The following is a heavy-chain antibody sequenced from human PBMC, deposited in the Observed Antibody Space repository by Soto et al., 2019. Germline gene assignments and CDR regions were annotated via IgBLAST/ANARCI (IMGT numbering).Heavy chain of an antibody. Sequence: PGGSLRLSCAASGFTFSSYAMHWVRQAPGKGLEWVAVISYDGSNKYYADSVKGRFTISRDNSKNTLYLQMNSLRAEDTAVYYCARWTIYYGDPYYFDYWGQGTLVTVSS. CDR1: GFTFSSYA. CDR3: ARWTIYYGDPYYFDY. D-gene: IGHD4-17*01. V-gene: IGHV3-30-3*01. J-gene: IGHJ4*02. CDR2: ISYDGSNK.